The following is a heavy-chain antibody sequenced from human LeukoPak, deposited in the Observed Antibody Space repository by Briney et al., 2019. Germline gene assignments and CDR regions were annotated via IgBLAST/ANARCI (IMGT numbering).Heavy chain of an antibody. V-gene: IGHV3-23*01. Sequence: GGSLRLSCAASGFTFSSYAMSWVRQAPGKGLEWVSAISGSGGSTYYADSVKGRFTISRDNSKNTLYLQMNSLRAEDTAVYYCAKDRSDCTSGVCPPRYYYYGMDVWGQGTTVTVSS. D-gene: IGHD2-8*01. CDR1: GFTFSSYA. CDR3: AKDRSDCTSGVCPPRYYYYGMDV. J-gene: IGHJ6*02. CDR2: ISGSGGST.